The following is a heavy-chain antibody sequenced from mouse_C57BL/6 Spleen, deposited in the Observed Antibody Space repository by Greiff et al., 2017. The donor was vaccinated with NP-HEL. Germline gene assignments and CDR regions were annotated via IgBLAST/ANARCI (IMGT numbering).Heavy chain of an antibody. CDR3: ARTGPYYYGSSYPPFDY. D-gene: IGHD1-1*01. CDR2: IWSGGST. CDR1: GFSLTSYG. Sequence: VKLLESGPGLVQPSQRLSITCTVSGFSLTSYGVHWVRQSPGKGLEWLGVIWSGGSTDYNAAFISRLSISKDNSKSQVFFKMNSLQADDTAIYYCARTGPYYYGSSYPPFDYWGQGTTLTVSS. V-gene: IGHV2-2*01. J-gene: IGHJ2*01.